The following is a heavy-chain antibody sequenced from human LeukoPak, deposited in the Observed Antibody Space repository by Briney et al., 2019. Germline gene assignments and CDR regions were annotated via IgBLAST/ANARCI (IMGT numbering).Heavy chain of an antibody. CDR3: ARSNLYSSSLNYYMNV. D-gene: IGHD6-6*01. CDR2: IIPIFGTA. CDR1: GGTFSSYA. V-gene: IGHV1-69*05. Sequence: SVKVSCKASGGTFSSYAISWVRQAPGQGLEWMGGIIPIFGTANYAQKFQGRVTITTDESTSTAHMELSSLRSEDTAVYYCARSNLYSSSLNYYMNVWGKGTTVTVSS. J-gene: IGHJ6*03.